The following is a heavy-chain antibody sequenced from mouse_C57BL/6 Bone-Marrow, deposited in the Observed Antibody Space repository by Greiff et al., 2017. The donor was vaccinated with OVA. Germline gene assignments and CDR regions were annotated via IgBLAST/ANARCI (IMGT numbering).Heavy chain of an antibody. Sequence: VKVVESGPGLVAPSQSLSITCTVSGFSLTSYGVDWVRQPPGKGLEWLGVIWGGGSTNYTSALMSRLSISKDNSKSQVFLKMNRLQTDDTAMYYCAKPIGGYDGYRVPFAYWGQGTLVTVSA. D-gene: IGHD2-3*01. CDR3: AKPIGGYDGYRVPFAY. CDR1: GFSLTSYG. V-gene: IGHV2-9*01. CDR2: IWGGGST. J-gene: IGHJ3*01.